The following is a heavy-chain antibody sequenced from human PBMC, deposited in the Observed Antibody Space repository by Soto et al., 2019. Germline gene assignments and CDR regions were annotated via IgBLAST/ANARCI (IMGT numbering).Heavy chain of an antibody. J-gene: IGHJ6*02. CDR1: GGSFSGYY. CDR3: ARVTGRYYSGMDV. CDR2: INHSGST. Sequence: QVQLQQWGAGLLKPSETLSLTCAVYGGSFSGYYWSWIRQPPGKGLEWIGEINHSGSTNYNPSLNSPVTISVDTSKTQFSLKLSSVTAADTAVYYCARVTGRYYSGMDVWGQGTTVTVSS. V-gene: IGHV4-34*01.